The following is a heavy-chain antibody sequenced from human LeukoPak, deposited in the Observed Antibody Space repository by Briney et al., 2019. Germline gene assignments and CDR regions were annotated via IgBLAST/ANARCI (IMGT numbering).Heavy chain of an antibody. V-gene: IGHV4-59*01. CDR3: ARVSGYHWESFYDY. Sequence: PSETLSLTCTVYGGSISNYYWSWLRPPPGKELVGMGNIYYSGSNNYNPSLKSRVTVAVDTTKNQLSLKMRSVTAADTDVYYCARVSGYHWESFYDYWGQGTLVTVSS. CDR1: GGSISNYY. D-gene: IGHD5-12*01. J-gene: IGHJ4*02. CDR2: IYYSGSN.